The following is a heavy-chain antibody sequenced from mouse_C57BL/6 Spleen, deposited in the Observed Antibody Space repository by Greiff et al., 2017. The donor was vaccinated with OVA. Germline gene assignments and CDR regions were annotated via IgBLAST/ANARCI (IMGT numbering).Heavy chain of an antibody. CDR3: AREGYWFAY. J-gene: IGHJ3*01. CDR1: GFTFSSYA. CDR2: ISDGGSYT. D-gene: IGHD3-2*02. Sequence: EVKLVESGGGLVKPGGSLKLSCAASGFTFSSYAMSWVRQTPEKRLEWVATISDGGSYTYYPDNVKGRFTISRDNAKNNLYLQMSHLKSEDTAMYYCAREGYWFAYWGKGTLVTVSA. V-gene: IGHV5-4*01.